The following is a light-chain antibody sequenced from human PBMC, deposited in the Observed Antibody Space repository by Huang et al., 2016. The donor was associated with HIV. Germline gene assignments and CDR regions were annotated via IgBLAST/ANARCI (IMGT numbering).Light chain of an antibody. CDR1: QDISNY. CDR3: QQYDNLPFT. V-gene: IGKV1-33*01. J-gene: IGKJ3*01. Sequence: DIQMTQSPSSLSASVGDRVTITCQASQDISNYVKWYQQKPGEAPKLLIYETSSGETGVPSRFSGSGSGTDYTFTISSLQPEDIATYYCQQYDNLPFTVGPGTKVDIK. CDR2: ETS.